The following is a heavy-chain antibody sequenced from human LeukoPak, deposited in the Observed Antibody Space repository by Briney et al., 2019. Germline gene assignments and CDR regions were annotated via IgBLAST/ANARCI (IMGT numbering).Heavy chain of an antibody. Sequence: GGSLRLSCAASGFTFSDYYMSWIRQAPGKGLEWVSHISDSGRTIYYADSVKGRFTISRDNAKNSLYLQMNSLSAEDTAVYYCASQYYYAMDVWGQGTTVTVSS. V-gene: IGHV3-11*01. CDR2: ISDSGRTI. CDR1: GFTFSDYY. J-gene: IGHJ6*02. CDR3: ASQYYYAMDV.